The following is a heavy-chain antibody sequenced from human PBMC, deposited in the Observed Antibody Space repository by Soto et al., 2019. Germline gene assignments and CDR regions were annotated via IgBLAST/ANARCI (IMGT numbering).Heavy chain of an antibody. Sequence: ESGGGLVQPGGSLRLSCAASGFTFSSYWMSWVRQAPGKGLEWVANIKQDGSEKYYVDSVKGRFTISRDNAKNSLYLQMNSLRAEDTAVYYCARVGRSSTSSYYYGMDVWGQGTTVTVSS. V-gene: IGHV3-7*03. CDR2: IKQDGSEK. CDR3: ARVGRSSTSSYYYGMDV. CDR1: GFTFSSYW. J-gene: IGHJ6*02. D-gene: IGHD2-2*01.